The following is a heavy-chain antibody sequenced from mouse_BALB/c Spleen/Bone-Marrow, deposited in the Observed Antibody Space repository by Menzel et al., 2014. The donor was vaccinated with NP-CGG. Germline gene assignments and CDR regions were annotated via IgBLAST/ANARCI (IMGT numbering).Heavy chain of an antibody. CDR3: ARYWFAF. CDR2: INPSSGYT. Sequence: QVQLKQSAAELARPGASVKMSCKASGYTFTSYTVHWVKQRPGQGLEWIGYINPSSGYTEYNQKLKDKTTLTADKSSSTAYMQLSSLTSEDSAVYFCARYWFAFWGQGTLVTVSA. V-gene: IGHV1-4*02. CDR1: GYTFTSYT. J-gene: IGHJ3*01.